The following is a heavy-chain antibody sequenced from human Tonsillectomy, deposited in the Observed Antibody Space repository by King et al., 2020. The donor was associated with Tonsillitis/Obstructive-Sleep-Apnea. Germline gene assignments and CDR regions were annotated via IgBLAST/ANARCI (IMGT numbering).Heavy chain of an antibody. CDR3: ARGDYGDSYYFDY. J-gene: IGHJ4*02. Sequence: VQLQQWGAGLLKPPETLSLTCGVYGQSFSDYRWSWIRQPPGKGLEWIGEIDHSGSTNYNPSLKSRVTISVDTSKNHFSLRLTSVTAADTAVYYCARGDYGDSYYFDYWGQGTLVTVSS. V-gene: IGHV4-34*01. CDR1: GQSFSDYR. D-gene: IGHD4-17*01. CDR2: IDHSGST.